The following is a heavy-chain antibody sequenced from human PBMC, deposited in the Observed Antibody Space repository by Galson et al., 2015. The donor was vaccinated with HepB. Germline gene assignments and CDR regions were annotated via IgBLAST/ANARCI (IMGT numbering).Heavy chain of an antibody. CDR2: INPSGGST. CDR3: ARDHHPYGYSSGPATHPEDY. D-gene: IGHD6-19*01. CDR1: GSTFTSYY. V-gene: IGHV1-46*01. Sequence: SVKVSCKASGSTFTSYYMHWVRQAPGQGLEWMGIINPSGGSTSYAQKFQGRVTMTRDTSTSTVYMELSSLRSEDTAVYYCARDHHPYGYSSGPATHPEDYWGQGTLVTVSS. J-gene: IGHJ4*02.